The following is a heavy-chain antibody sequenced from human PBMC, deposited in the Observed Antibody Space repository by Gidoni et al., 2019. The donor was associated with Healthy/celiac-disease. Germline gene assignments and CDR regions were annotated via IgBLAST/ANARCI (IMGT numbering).Heavy chain of an antibody. D-gene: IGHD1-26*01. CDR2: ISSSSSYI. CDR1: GSPFRCYS. CDR3: ASPIGKYSGSYLFSY. Sequence: EVQLVESGGGLVKLGGSLRLSCAASGSPFRCYSMNWVRQAPGKGLEWVSSISSSSSYIYYADSVKGRFTISRDNAKNSLYLQMNSLRAEDTAVYYCASPIGKYSGSYLFSYWGQGTLVTVSS. J-gene: IGHJ4*02. V-gene: IGHV3-21*01.